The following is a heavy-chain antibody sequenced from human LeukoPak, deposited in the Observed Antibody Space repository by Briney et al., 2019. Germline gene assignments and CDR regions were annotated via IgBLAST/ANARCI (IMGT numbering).Heavy chain of an antibody. CDR2: ISGSGGST. Sequence: GGPLRLSCAASGFTFSSYAMSWIRQAPGKGLEWVSAISGSGGSTYYADSVKGRFTISRDNSKNTLYLQMNSLRAEDTAVYYCAKARAAGFDYWGQGTLVTVSS. J-gene: IGHJ4*02. CDR1: GFTFSSYA. CDR3: AKARAAGFDY. V-gene: IGHV3-23*01. D-gene: IGHD6-13*01.